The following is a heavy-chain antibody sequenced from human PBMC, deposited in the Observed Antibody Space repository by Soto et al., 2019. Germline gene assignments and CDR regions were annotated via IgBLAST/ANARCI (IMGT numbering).Heavy chain of an antibody. V-gene: IGHV1-3*01. CDR3: ARSSTVTTLPTFDY. CDR2: INAGNGNT. D-gene: IGHD4-17*01. CDR1: GYTFTRYA. Sequence: APVKVFCKASGYTFTRYAMHWVRQAQGQRLEWMGWINAGNGNTKYSRKCQGIVTITRDTSASTAYMELSSLRSEDTAVYYCARSSTVTTLPTFDYWGQGTLVTVSS. J-gene: IGHJ4*02.